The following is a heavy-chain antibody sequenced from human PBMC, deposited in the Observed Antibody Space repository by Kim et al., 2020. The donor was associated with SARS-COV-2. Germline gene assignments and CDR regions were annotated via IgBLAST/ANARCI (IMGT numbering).Heavy chain of an antibody. CDR3: ARYSSSWYPFQH. Sequence: YYNPYPRSRITISVATSKNQFSLTLSSVTAADTAVYYCARYSSSWYPFQHWGQGTLVTVSS. J-gene: IGHJ1*01. V-gene: IGHV4-39*01. D-gene: IGHD6-13*01.